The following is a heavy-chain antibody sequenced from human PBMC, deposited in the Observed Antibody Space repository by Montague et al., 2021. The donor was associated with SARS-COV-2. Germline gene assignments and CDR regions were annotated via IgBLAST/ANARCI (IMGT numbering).Heavy chain of an antibody. J-gene: IGHJ6*02. D-gene: IGHD3-10*01. Sequence: SLRLSCAASGFTFSSYDMHWVRQATGKGLEWVSAIGTAGDTYYPGSVKGRFTISRENAKNSLYLLMNSLRAGDTAVYYCARSITMVRGVRYYYGMDVWGQGTTVTVSS. CDR3: ARSITMVRGVRYYYGMDV. V-gene: IGHV3-13*04. CDR1: GFTFSSYD. CDR2: IGTAGDT.